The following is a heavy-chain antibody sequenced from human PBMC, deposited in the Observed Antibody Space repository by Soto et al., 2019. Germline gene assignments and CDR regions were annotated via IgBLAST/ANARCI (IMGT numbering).Heavy chain of an antibody. CDR3: ARDSSGYQNWFDP. V-gene: IGHV1-2*02. J-gene: IGHJ5*02. CDR2: INPNSGGT. CDR1: GYTFTGYY. Sequence: ASVKVSCKASGYTFTGYYMHWVRQAPGQGREWMGWINPNSGGTNYAQKFQGRVTMTRDTSISTAYMELSRLRSDDTAVYYCARDSSGYQNWFDPWGQGTLVTSPQ. D-gene: IGHD3-22*01.